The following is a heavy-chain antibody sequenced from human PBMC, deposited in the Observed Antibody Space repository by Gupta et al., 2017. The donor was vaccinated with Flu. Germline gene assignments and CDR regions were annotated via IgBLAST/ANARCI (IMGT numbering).Heavy chain of an antibody. CDR2: IYYSGST. CDR3: ARLDIVVVPAAIPSYYGMDV. D-gene: IGHD2-2*02. V-gene: IGHV4-39*01. J-gene: IGHJ6*02. Sequence: QLQLQESGPGLVKPSETLSLTCTVSGGSISSSSYYWGWIRQPPGKGLEWIGSIYYSGSTYYNPSLKSRVTISVDTSKNQFSLKLSSVTAADTAVYYCARLDIVVVPAAIPSYYGMDVWGQGTTVTVSS. CDR1: GGSISSSSYY.